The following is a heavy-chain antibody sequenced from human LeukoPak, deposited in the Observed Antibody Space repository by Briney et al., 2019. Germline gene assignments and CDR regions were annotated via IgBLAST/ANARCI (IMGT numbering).Heavy chain of an antibody. J-gene: IGHJ4*02. V-gene: IGHV3-30*02. CDR2: IRHDGSNK. CDR3: AKSTLLMVRGVIIDSTFDY. CDR1: GFTFSSYG. D-gene: IGHD3-10*01. Sequence: GGSLRLSCAASGFTFSSYGMHWVRQAPGKGLEWVAFIRHDGSNKYYADSVKGRFTISRDNSKNTLYLQMNSLRAEDTAVYYCAKSTLLMVRGVIIDSTFDYWGQGTLVTVSS.